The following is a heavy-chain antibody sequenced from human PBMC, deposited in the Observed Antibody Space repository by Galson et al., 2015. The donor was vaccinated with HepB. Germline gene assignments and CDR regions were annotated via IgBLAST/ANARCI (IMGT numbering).Heavy chain of an antibody. D-gene: IGHD4-17*01. CDR3: AKFPTVTPLVVMDV. J-gene: IGHJ6*02. V-gene: IGHV3-23*01. CDR2: ISGSGGST. Sequence: CAASGFTFSGYAMSWVRQAPGKGLEWVSAISGSGGSTYYADSVKGRFTISRDNSKNTLYLQMNSLRAEDTAVYYCAKFPTVTPLVVMDVWGQGTTVTVSS. CDR1: GFTFSGYA.